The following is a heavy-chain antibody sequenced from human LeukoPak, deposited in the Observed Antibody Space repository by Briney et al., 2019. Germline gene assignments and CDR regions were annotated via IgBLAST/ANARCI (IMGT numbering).Heavy chain of an antibody. V-gene: IGHV4-4*02. CDR2: IYHSGST. D-gene: IGHD3-3*01. Sequence: SGTLSLTCAVSGGSISSSNWWSWVRQPPGKGLDWIGEIYHSGSTNYDPALKSRVNISVDKSKNQFSLKLSSVTAADTAVYYCARSQLNYYDFWSGYSHYYYYYYMDVWGKGTTVTVSS. CDR3: ARSQLNYYDFWSGYSHYYYYYYMDV. CDR1: GGSISSSNW. J-gene: IGHJ6*03.